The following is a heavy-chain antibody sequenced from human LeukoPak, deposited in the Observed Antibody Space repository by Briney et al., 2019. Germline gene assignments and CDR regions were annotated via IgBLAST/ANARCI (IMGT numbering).Heavy chain of an antibody. D-gene: IGHD2-21*02. CDR1: GFTFSSYE. Sequence: GGSLRLSCAASGFTFSSYEMNWVRQAPGKGLEWVSYISSSGSTIYYADSVKGRFTISRDNAKNSLYLQTNSLRAEDTAVYYCARVVVTAILRYFDHWGQGTLVTVSS. CDR2: ISSSGSTI. CDR3: ARVVVTAILRYFDH. J-gene: IGHJ4*02. V-gene: IGHV3-48*03.